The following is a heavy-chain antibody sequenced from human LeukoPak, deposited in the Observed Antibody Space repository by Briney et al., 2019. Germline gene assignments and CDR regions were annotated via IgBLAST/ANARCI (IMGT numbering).Heavy chain of an antibody. CDR1: GGSFGSYA. Sequence: ASVKVSCKASGGSFGSYAISWVRQAPGQGLEWMGRIIPIFGTANYAQKFQGRVTITTDESTSTAYMELSSLRSEDTAVYYCARGPLVVPAALSSIINWFDPWGQGTLVTVSS. CDR2: IIPIFGTA. V-gene: IGHV1-69*05. J-gene: IGHJ5*02. D-gene: IGHD2-2*01. CDR3: ARGPLVVPAALSSIINWFDP.